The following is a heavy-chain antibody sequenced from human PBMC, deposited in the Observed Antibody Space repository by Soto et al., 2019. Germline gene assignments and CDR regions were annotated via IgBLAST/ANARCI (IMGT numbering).Heavy chain of an antibody. CDR3: VRETYSSGWYYWFDP. Sequence: SETLSLTCTVSGGSISTYYWSWIRQPPGKGLEWIGYIYYSGSTNYNPSLKSRVTISLDTSKNQFSLRLSSVTAADTAVYYCVRETYSSGWYYWFDPWGQGTLVTVSS. J-gene: IGHJ5*02. D-gene: IGHD6-19*01. CDR2: IYYSGST. V-gene: IGHV4-59*01. CDR1: GGSISTYY.